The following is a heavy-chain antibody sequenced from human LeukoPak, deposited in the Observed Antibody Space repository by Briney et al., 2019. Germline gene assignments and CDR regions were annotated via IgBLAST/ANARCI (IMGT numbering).Heavy chain of an antibody. CDR2: MNPNSGNT. V-gene: IGHV1-8*01. Sequence: GASVKVSCKAFGYTFTSYDINWVRQATGQGLEWMGWMNPNSGNTGYAQKFQGRVTMTRNTSISTAYMELSSLRSEGTAVYYCARGGPRGDYDFWSGPGWFDPWGQGTLVTVSS. CDR3: ARGGPRGDYDFWSGPGWFDP. CDR1: GYTFTSYD. J-gene: IGHJ5*02. D-gene: IGHD3-3*01.